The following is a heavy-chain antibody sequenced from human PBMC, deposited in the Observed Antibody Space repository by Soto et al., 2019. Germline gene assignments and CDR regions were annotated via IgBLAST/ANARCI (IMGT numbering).Heavy chain of an antibody. CDR2: IDPSDSQT. CDR3: ARQIYDSDTGPNFQYYFDS. J-gene: IGHJ4*02. V-gene: IGHV5-10-1*01. Sequence: GESLKISCKVSGYSFTSYWIAWVRQKPGKGLEWMGRIDPSDSQTYYSPSFRGHVTISATKSITTVFLQWSSLRASDTAMYYCARQIYDSDTGPNFQYYFDSWGQGTPLTVSS. CDR1: GYSFTSYW. D-gene: IGHD3-22*01.